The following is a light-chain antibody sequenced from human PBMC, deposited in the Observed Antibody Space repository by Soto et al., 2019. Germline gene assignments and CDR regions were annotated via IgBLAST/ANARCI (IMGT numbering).Light chain of an antibody. V-gene: IGKV3-15*01. CDR3: QHHNYWPS. CDR1: QSVATN. Sequence: IVMTQSPATLSVSPGERATLSCRASQSVATNLAWYQQKPGQAPRLLIHSASTRATGVPARFSGSGSGTEFTVTISSLQSEDFAVYYCQHHNYWPSFVQETNLEIK. J-gene: IGKJ2*01. CDR2: SAS.